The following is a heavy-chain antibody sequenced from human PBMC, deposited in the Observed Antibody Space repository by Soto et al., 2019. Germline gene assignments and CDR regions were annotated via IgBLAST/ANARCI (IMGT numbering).Heavy chain of an antibody. Sequence: SETLSLTCAVYGGSFSGYYWSWIRQPPGKGLEWIGEINHSGSTNYNPSLRSRVTISVDTSKNQFSLKLSSVTAADTAVYYCALVLLWFGELGHDYWGQGTLVTVSS. CDR1: GGSFSGYY. CDR2: INHSGST. D-gene: IGHD3-10*01. J-gene: IGHJ4*02. V-gene: IGHV4-34*01. CDR3: ALVLLWFGELGHDY.